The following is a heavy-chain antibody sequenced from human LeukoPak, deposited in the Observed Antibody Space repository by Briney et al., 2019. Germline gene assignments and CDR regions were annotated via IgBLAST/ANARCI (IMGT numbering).Heavy chain of an antibody. Sequence: SQTLSLTCTVSGGSIRSGDYYWRWIRQPQGKGLQWVGCIYCSGSSYYNPSLKSRVNISVDTSKNQFSLKLSSVTAADTAVYYCAGSIAVAGTVGIDYWGQGTLVTVSS. D-gene: IGHD6-19*01. CDR2: IYCSGSS. CDR1: GGSIRSGDYY. J-gene: IGHJ4*02. CDR3: AGSIAVAGTVGIDY. V-gene: IGHV4-30-4*01.